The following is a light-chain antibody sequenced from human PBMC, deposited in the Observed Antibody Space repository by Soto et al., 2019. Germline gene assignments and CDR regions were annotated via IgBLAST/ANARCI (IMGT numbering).Light chain of an antibody. V-gene: IGKV1-9*01. CDR2: VAS. CDR3: QQLNSYRLN. CDR1: QAISSH. J-gene: IGKJ4*01. Sequence: IQLTQSPSSLSASVGDRVTITCRASQAISSHLAWYQQKPGKAPKLLVYVASTLQSGVPSRFSGSGSGTDFSLSINSLQPEDFATYYCQQLNSYRLNFGGGTKVDIK.